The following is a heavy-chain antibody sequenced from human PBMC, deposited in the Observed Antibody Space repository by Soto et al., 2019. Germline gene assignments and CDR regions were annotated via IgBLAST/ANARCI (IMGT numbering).Heavy chain of an antibody. D-gene: IGHD6-19*01. CDR2: IIPIFGTA. CDR1: GGTFSNYA. Sequence: QVQLVQSGAEVKKPGSSVKVSCKASGGTFSNYAISWVRQAPGQGLEWMGGIIPIFGTANYAQKFQGRVTITADESTSTAYMELSSLRSEDTAVYYCARRIAVAGPPWDWFDPWGQGTLVTVSS. J-gene: IGHJ5*02. CDR3: ARRIAVAGPPWDWFDP. V-gene: IGHV1-69*01.